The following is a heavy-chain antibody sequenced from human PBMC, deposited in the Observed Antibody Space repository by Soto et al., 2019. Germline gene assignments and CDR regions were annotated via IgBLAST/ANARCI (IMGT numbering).Heavy chain of an antibody. D-gene: IGHD2-2*01. V-gene: IGHV3-23*01. J-gene: IGHJ6*03. CDR3: AKGYCSSTSCYASIYYYYYMDV. CDR2: ISGSGGST. CDR1: GFTFSSYA. Sequence: GGSLRLSCAASGFTFSSYAMSWVRQAPGKGLEWVSAISGSGGSTYYADSVKGRFTISRDNSKNTLYPQMNSLRAEDTAVYYCAKGYCSSTSCYASIYYYYYMDVWGKGTTVTVSS.